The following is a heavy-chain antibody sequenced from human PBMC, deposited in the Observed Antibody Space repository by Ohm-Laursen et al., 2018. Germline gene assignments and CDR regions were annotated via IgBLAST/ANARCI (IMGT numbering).Heavy chain of an antibody. D-gene: IGHD1-26*01. Sequence: SLRLSCSASGFTFNSYAMHWVRQAPGKGLEWVTMIWSDGSNKYYADSVKGRFTISRDNAKNSLYLQMNSLRAEDTALYYCAKMVGAWDFFDYWGQGTLVTASS. CDR2: IWSDGSNK. CDR3: AKMVGAWDFFDY. J-gene: IGHJ4*02. CDR1: GFTFNSYA. V-gene: IGHV3-33*03.